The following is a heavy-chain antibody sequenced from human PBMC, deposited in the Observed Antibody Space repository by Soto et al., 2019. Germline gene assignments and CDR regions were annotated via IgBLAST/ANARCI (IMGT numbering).Heavy chain of an antibody. Sequence: WDELSLTCIGSHGSLRSNYWSWVRRPAGKGVECIGRINNSRSSSYNPTFKSRVTMSVGTSKNQFSLNLYSVTAADTAIYYCARDWSYWGRGILVTVSS. CDR2: INNSRSS. CDR1: HGSLRSNY. CDR3: ARDWSY. V-gene: IGHV4-4*07. J-gene: IGHJ4*02.